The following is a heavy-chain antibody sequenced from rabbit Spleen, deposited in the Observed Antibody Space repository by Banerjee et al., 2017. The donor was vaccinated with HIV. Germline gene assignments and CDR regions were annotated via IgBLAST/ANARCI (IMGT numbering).Heavy chain of an antibody. D-gene: IGHD2-1*01. Sequence: LEESGGGLVKPGGTLTLTCTVSGFSFSSNWICWVRQAPGKGLEWIACIDTSNGDTDYANWPKGRFTISRTSSTTVTLEMTSLTAADTATYFCARGSAAMTMVITGFYLKLWGPGTLVTVS. V-gene: IGHV1S45*01. CDR1: GFSFSSNW. CDR3: ARGSAAMTMVITGFYLKL. CDR2: IDTSNGDT. J-gene: IGHJ4*01.